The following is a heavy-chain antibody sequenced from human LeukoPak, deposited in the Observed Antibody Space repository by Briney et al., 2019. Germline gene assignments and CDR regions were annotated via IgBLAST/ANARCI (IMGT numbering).Heavy chain of an antibody. CDR3: AREAFGVVRYYYYYYMDV. J-gene: IGHJ6*03. D-gene: IGHD3-3*01. CDR1: GYTFTSYG. Sequence: ASVKVSCKASGYTFTSYGISWVRQAPGQGLEWMGWISAYNGNTNYAQKLQGRVTMTTDTSTSTAYMELRSLRSDDTAVYYCAREAFGVVRYYYYYYMDVWGKGTTLTVSS. V-gene: IGHV1-18*01. CDR2: ISAYNGNT.